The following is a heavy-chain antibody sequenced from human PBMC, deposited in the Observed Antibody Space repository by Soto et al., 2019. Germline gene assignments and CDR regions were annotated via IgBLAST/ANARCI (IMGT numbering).Heavy chain of an antibody. Sequence: GRSLRLSCGASGFSFSSFGMHWVRQAPGKGLEWVAVISFDGSKKYYADSVKGRFTISRDNSKNTLYLQMNSLRAEDTAVYYCASRYSSGWPPDYFDYWGQGTLVTVSS. D-gene: IGHD6-19*01. J-gene: IGHJ4*02. CDR2: ISFDGSKK. V-gene: IGHV3-30*03. CDR3: ASRYSSGWPPDYFDY. CDR1: GFSFSSFG.